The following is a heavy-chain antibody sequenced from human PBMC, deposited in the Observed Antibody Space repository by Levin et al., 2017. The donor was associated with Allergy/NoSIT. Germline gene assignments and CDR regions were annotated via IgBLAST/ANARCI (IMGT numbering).Heavy chain of an antibody. CDR2: IPYDGSNK. Sequence: GGSLRLSCAASGFTFSRFAMHWVRQAPGKGLESVAVIPYDGSNKYYEDAVKGRFSISRDNSKNTLYLEMDILRVEDTAIYYCAKTATAGLRYYYGLDGWGQGTTVTVSS. V-gene: IGHV3-30*18. J-gene: IGHJ6*02. CDR1: GFTFSRFA. CDR3: AKTATAGLRYYYGLDG. D-gene: IGHD2-21*02.